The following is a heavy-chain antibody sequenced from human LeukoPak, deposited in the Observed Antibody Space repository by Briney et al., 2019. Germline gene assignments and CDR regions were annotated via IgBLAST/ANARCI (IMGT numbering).Heavy chain of an antibody. CDR1: GGSISSSSYY. Sequence: KPSETLSLTCTVSGGSISSSSYYWGWIRQPPGKGLEWIGSIYYSGSAYYNPSLKSRVTISVDTSKNQFSLKLSSVTAADTAVYYCARQHSGWSGPDDYWGQGTLVTVSS. V-gene: IGHV4-39*01. CDR3: ARQHSGWSGPDDY. J-gene: IGHJ4*02. D-gene: IGHD6-19*01. CDR2: IYYSGSA.